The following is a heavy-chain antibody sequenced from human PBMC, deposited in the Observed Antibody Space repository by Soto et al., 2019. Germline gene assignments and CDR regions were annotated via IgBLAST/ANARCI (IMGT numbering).Heavy chain of an antibody. V-gene: IGHV3-21*06. CDR2: ISSSSSYI. D-gene: IGHD2-21*01. CDR1: GFTFSSST. CDR3: AREWQSIANYHYNGMDI. Sequence: PGWSQRLSCTGSGFTFSSSTMSWVRPGPGKGLEWVSSISSSSSYIYFADSLKGRFTISRDNAKNSLYLQMNSLRAEDTAVYYCAREWQSIANYHYNGMDIWGPGAARTISS. J-gene: IGHJ6*02.